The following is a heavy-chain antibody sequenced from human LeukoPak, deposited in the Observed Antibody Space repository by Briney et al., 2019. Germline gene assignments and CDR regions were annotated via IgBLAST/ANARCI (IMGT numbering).Heavy chain of an antibody. CDR2: ISAYNDNT. Sequence: ASVKVSCKTSGYTFTTYGISWVRQAPGQGLEWMGWISAYNDNTNFAQSLQGRVTMTTDRSTSTAFMELRSPTSDDTAVYYCARGDEDRLFDYWGQGTQVTVSS. CDR3: ARGDEDRLFDY. V-gene: IGHV1-18*01. J-gene: IGHJ4*02. CDR1: GYTFTTYG.